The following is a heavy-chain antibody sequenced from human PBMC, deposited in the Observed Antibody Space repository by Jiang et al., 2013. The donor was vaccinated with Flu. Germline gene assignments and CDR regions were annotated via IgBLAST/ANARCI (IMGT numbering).Heavy chain of an antibody. CDR3: ATISSFGSGWAYFDS. J-gene: IGHJ4*02. CDR1: GNSVNVGGYY. V-gene: IGHV4-31*03. Sequence: LTCTVSGNSVNVGGYYWTWIRQHPGKGLEWIGNIYYGGTTMYNPSLKSRASITVDTSKNQFSLKLTSVTVADTAVYYCATISSFGSGWAYFDSWGQGALVTVSS. CDR2: IYYGGTT. D-gene: IGHD3-10*01.